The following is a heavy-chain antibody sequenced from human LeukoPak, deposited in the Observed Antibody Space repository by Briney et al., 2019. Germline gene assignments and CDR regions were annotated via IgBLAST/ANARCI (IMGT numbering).Heavy chain of an antibody. CDR2: ISGSGGST. CDR1: GFTFSSYA. J-gene: IGHJ5*02. D-gene: IGHD6-13*01. Sequence: SGGSLRLSCAASGFTFSSYAMSWVRQAPGKGLEWVSAISGSGGSTYYADSVKGRFTISRDNSKNTLYLQMNSLRAEDTAVYYCAKDLRDSSAGWFDPWGQGTLVTVSS. V-gene: IGHV3-23*01. CDR3: AKDLRDSSAGWFDP.